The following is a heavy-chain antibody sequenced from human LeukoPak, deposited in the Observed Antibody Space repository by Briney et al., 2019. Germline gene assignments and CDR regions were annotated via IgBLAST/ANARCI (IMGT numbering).Heavy chain of an antibody. CDR2: ISSDGSTI. Sequence: GGSLRLSCTASGFSFSRYSMNWVRQAPGKGLEWISYISSDGSTIYYADSVKGRFTISRDNARNSLYLQMNSLRAEDTALYYCAKDIQYSGYDPDAFDIWGQGTMVTVSS. V-gene: IGHV3-48*01. CDR3: AKDIQYSGYDPDAFDI. D-gene: IGHD5-12*01. J-gene: IGHJ3*02. CDR1: GFSFSRYS.